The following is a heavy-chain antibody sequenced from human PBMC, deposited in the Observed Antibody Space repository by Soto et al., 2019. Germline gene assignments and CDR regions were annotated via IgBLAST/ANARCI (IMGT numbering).Heavy chain of an antibody. V-gene: IGHV1-3*05. Sequence: QVQLVQSGAEEKKPGASVKVSCKASGYTFTGYAMHWVRQAPGQRLEWMGWINAGNGNTKYSQKFQARVTITRDTSASTAYMELSSLRSEDTAVYYCARAVAVPADFDYWGQGTLVTDSS. CDR3: ARAVAVPADFDY. CDR2: INAGNGNT. D-gene: IGHD6-19*01. J-gene: IGHJ4*02. CDR1: GYTFTGYA.